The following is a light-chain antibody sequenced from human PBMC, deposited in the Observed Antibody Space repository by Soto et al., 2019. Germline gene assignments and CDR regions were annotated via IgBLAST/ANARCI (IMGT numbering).Light chain of an antibody. CDR2: DVS. CDR3: SSYTSSSSYV. J-gene: IGLJ1*01. Sequence: QSVLTPPASVSGSRGQSIAISCTGTSSDVGGYKYVSWYQQYPGKAPKLMIYDVSNRPSGVSDRLSGSKSGNTASLTISGLQSEDEADYYCSSYTSSSSYVFGTGTKVTVL. V-gene: IGLV2-14*01. CDR1: SSDVGGYKY.